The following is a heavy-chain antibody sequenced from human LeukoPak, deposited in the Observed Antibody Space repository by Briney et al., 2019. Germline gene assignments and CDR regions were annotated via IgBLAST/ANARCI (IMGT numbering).Heavy chain of an antibody. Sequence: GRSLRLSCSTSGFTFDDYAMHWVRQAPGKGLKWVSTISGSGDSTYYADSVKGRFSISRDNPKNTLYLQMNSLRAEDTAVYYCSRAVAGISPFDYWGQGTLVTVSS. CDR3: SRAVAGISPFDY. CDR2: ISGSGDST. D-gene: IGHD6-19*01. J-gene: IGHJ4*02. V-gene: IGHV3-23*01. CDR1: GFTFDDYA.